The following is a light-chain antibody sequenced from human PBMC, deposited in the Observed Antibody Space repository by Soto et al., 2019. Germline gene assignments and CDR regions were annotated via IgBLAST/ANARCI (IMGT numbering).Light chain of an antibody. CDR1: LSVGST. CDR2: GAS. Sequence: EIVMTQSPATLSVSPGERATLSCRASLSVGSTLAWYQQKPGQVPRLLIYGASTRATGVPARFSGSGSGTDFTLTISSLQSEDFAVYYCQHYNQWPLTFGGGTKVDI. CDR3: QHYNQWPLT. J-gene: IGKJ4*01. V-gene: IGKV3-15*01.